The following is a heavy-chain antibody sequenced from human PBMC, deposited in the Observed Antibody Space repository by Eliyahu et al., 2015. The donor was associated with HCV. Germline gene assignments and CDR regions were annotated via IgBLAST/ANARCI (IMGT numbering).Heavy chain of an antibody. CDR2: INPNSGGT. V-gene: IGHV1-2*02. D-gene: IGHD3-22*01. Sequence: QVQLVQSGAEVXXPGASVKVSXKAXGYTFTGXXMXXXRQAPGQGLEGMGWINPNSGGTNYAQKFQGRVTMTRDTSISTAYMELSRLRSDDTAVYYCAKSPRDTMIVVVITTGDAFDIWGQGTMVTVSS. CDR1: GYTFTGXX. J-gene: IGHJ3*02. CDR3: AKSPRDTMIVVVITTGDAFDI.